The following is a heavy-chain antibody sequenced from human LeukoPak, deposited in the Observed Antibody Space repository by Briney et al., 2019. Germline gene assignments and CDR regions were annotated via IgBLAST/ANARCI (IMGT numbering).Heavy chain of an antibody. V-gene: IGHV3-21*01. J-gene: IGHJ5*01. CDR3: AKTRGPAFTGRYYAFES. Sequence: PGGSLRLSCKASGFSFSSFSMYWVRLAPGKGLEWVSSISSESSYKHYQTSVEGRFTISRDNAKESVYLQMNRLTVEDTAVYYCAKTRGPAFTGRYYAFESWGQGTLVTVSS. CDR1: GFSFSSFS. D-gene: IGHD3-10*01. CDR2: ISSESSYK.